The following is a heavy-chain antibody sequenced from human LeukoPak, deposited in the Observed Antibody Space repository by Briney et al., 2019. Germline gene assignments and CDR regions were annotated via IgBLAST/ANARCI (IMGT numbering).Heavy chain of an antibody. CDR1: SGSSSGYF. J-gene: IGHJ4*02. D-gene: IGHD1-26*01. CDR3: ARGIVGPTYFDY. Sequence: SETLSLTCVVYSGSSSGYFWSWIRQPPGKGLEWIGEINRSGSTNYNPSLKSRVTISVDTSKNQFSLKLSSVTAADTAVYYCARGIVGPTYFDYWGQGTLVTVSS. V-gene: IGHV4-34*01. CDR2: INRSGST.